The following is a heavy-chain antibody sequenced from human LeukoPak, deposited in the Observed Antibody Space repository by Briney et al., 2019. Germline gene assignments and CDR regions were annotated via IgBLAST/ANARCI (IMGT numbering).Heavy chain of an antibody. D-gene: IGHD5/OR15-5a*01. CDR3: ARHEAVSVAFDY. V-gene: IGHV5-51*01. J-gene: IGHJ4*02. Sequence: GESLKISCKGSGYSFATYWIGWVRQMPGKGLEWMGINYPGDSDTTYSPSFQGQVTISADKSISTAYLQWSSLKAADTAMYYCARHEAVSVAFDYWGQGTLVTVSS. CDR1: GYSFATYW. CDR2: NYPGDSDT.